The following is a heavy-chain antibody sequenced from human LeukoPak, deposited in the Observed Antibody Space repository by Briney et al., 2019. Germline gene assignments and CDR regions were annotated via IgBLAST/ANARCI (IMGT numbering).Heavy chain of an antibody. CDR2: IYYSGST. D-gene: IGHD5-12*01. V-gene: IGHV4-59*08. J-gene: IGHJ6*02. Sequence: SETLSLTCTVSGGSNSSYYWSWIRQPPGKGLEWIGYIYYSGSTNYNPSLKSRVTISVDTSKNQFSLKLSSVTAADTAVYYCARLWPNSCYDSMVYYYGVDVWGQGTTVTVSS. CDR1: GGSNSSYY. CDR3: ARLWPNSCYDSMVYYYGVDV.